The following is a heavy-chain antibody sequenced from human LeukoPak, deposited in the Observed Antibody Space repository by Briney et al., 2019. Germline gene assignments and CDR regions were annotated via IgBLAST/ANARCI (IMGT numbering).Heavy chain of an antibody. CDR3: ARDIHYYDSSGYFPLYY. Sequence: GGSLRLSCAASGFTFSDYYMSWIRQAPGKGLEWVSYISSSGSTIYYADSVKGRFTISRDNAKNSLYLQMNSLRAEDTAVYYCARDIHYYDSSGYFPLYYWGQGTLVTVSS. D-gene: IGHD3-22*01. CDR2: ISSSGSTI. CDR1: GFTFSDYY. J-gene: IGHJ4*02. V-gene: IGHV3-11*01.